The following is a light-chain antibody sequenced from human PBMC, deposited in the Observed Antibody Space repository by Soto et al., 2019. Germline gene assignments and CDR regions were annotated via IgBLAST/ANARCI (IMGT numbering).Light chain of an antibody. CDR2: DAS. V-gene: IGKV3D-15*01. CDR3: QQYNSFSWT. Sequence: EIVLTQSPDTLSLSPGERATLYCRASQSVRSERLAWYQQKRGQAPTLLIFDASSRASGTPARFSGSGSGTEFTLTISGLQPDDFATYYCQQYNSFSWTFGQGTKVDIK. J-gene: IGKJ1*01. CDR1: QSVRSER.